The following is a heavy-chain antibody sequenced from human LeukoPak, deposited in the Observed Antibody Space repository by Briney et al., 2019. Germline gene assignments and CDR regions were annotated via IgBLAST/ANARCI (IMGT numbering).Heavy chain of an antibody. CDR3: ARHLSGSYYYDSSGYYGLGY. J-gene: IGHJ4*02. D-gene: IGHD3-22*01. Sequence: GESLKISCKGSGYSFTSYWIGWVRQMPGKGLEWMGIIYPGDSDTRYSPSFQGQVTISADKSISTAYLQWSSLKASDTAMYYCARHLSGSYYYDSSGYYGLGYWGQGTLVTVSS. CDR2: IYPGDSDT. V-gene: IGHV5-51*01. CDR1: GYSFTSYW.